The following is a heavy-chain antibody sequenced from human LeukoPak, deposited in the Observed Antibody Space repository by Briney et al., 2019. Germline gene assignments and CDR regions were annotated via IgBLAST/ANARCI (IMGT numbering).Heavy chain of an antibody. CDR2: MNPNSGNT. CDR3: ARGVVPGYSSGWYDY. Sequence: ASVKVSCKASGYTFTSYDINWVRQATGQGLEWMGWMNPNSGNTGYAQKFQGRVTITRNNSISTAYMELRSLGSDDTAVYYCARGVVPGYSSGWYDYWGQGTLVTVSS. V-gene: IGHV1-8*03. D-gene: IGHD6-19*01. J-gene: IGHJ4*02. CDR1: GYTFTSYD.